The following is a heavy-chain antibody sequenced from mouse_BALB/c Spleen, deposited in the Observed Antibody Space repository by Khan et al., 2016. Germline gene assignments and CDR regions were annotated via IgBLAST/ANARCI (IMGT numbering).Heavy chain of an antibody. CDR2: IYPGDGDT. CDR3: ARGGSSGYAAY. Sequence: QVQLQQSGAELARPGASVKLSCKASGYTFTSYWMQWVKQRPGQGLEWIGAIYPGDGDTRYTQKFKGKATLTADKSSSTAYMQLSSLASEDSVVYYCARGGSSGYAAYWGQGTLVTVSA. D-gene: IGHD3-1*01. J-gene: IGHJ3*01. CDR1: GYTFTSYW. V-gene: IGHV1-87*01.